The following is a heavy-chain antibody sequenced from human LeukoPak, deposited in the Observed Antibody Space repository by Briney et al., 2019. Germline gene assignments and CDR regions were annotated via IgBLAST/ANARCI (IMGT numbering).Heavy chain of an antibody. D-gene: IGHD3-22*01. CDR2: IYCSGNT. CDR1: GGSLSSNTYY. J-gene: IGHJ5*02. Sequence: SETLSLTCTVSGGSLSSNTYYWGWIPQPPGKGLEWIMSIYCSGNTYYNPCLNRRVPISVDTSHNQLSLKLSSVTAADTAVYYCGRNFHVDYYDRSGYYDIGWFDPWGQGTRVTVSS. V-gene: IGHV4-39*01. CDR3: GRNFHVDYYDRSGYYDIGWFDP.